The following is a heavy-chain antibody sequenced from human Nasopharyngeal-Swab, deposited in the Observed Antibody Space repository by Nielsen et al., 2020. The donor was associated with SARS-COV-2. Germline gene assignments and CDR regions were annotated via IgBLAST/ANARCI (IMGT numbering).Heavy chain of an antibody. D-gene: IGHD6-19*01. J-gene: IGHJ3*02. V-gene: IGHV3-30*03. CDR1: GFTFSSFG. CDR2: ISYGGSIQ. CDR3: ARGAVAGPNAFDI. Sequence: GRSLRLSCAASGFTFSSFGMHWVRQAPGKGLEWVAFISYGGSIQYYADSVKDRFTISRDNSKNTLYLQMNSLRPEDTAVYYCARGAVAGPNAFDIGGQGTMVIVSS.